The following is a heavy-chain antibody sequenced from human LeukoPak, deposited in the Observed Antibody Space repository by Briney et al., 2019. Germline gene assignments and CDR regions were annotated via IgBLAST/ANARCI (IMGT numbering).Heavy chain of an antibody. D-gene: IGHD5-18*01. J-gene: IGHJ3*02. CDR3: AKVLGYSYGPYDAFDI. Sequence: PGGSLRLSCAASGFTFSSYATSWVRQAPGKGLEWVSAISGSGGSTYYADSVKGRFTISRDNSKNTLYLQMNSLRAEDTAVYYCAKVLGYSYGPYDAFDIWGQGTMVTVSS. CDR2: ISGSGGST. V-gene: IGHV3-23*01. CDR1: GFTFSSYA.